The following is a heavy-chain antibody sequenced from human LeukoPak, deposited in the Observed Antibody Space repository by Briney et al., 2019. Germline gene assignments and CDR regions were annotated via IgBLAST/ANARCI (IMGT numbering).Heavy chain of an antibody. CDR1: GYTFTNYG. V-gene: IGHV1-18*01. Sequence: GASVKVSCKASGYTFTNYGISWGRQAPGQGLEWVGWISAKNGKTNYAQKVQGRVTMTTDTSTTTAYMELRSLRSDDTAVYFCARGGLDYWGQGTLVTVSS. CDR2: ISAKNGKT. J-gene: IGHJ4*02. CDR3: ARGGLDY. D-gene: IGHD3-10*01.